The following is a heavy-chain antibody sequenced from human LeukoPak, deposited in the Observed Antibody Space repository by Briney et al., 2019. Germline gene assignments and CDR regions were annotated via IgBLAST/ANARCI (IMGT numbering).Heavy chain of an antibody. CDR1: GGSISSYY. J-gene: IGHJ4*02. Sequence: SETLSLTCTVSGGSISSYYWSWIRQPPGKGLEWIGYIYHSESTNYNPSLKSRVTISGDTSKNQFSLKLSSVTAADTAVYYCAKTLGGDHGPSFDYWGQGTLVTVSS. D-gene: IGHD3-10*01. CDR3: AKTLGGDHGPSFDY. V-gene: IGHV4-59*01. CDR2: IYHSEST.